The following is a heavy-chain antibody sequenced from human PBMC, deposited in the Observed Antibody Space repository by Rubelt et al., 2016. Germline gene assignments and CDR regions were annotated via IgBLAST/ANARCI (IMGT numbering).Heavy chain of an antibody. CDR3: ARGRRYRMGSSGWYP. D-gene: IGHD6-19*01. Sequence: QVQLQQWGAGLLKPSETLSLTCAVYGGSFSGYYWSWIRQPPGKGLEWIGEINHSGSTNYNPSFKMRVAISVDTSKNQFSLKLSSVTAADTAVYYCARGRRYRMGSSGWYPWGQGTLVTVSS. V-gene: IGHV4-34*01. CDR2: INHSGST. J-gene: IGHJ5*02. CDR1: GGSFSGYY.